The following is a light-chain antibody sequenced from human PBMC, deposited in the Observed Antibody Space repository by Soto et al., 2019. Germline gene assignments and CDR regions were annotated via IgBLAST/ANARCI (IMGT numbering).Light chain of an antibody. CDR3: HQFGSSPPAFT. CDR2: GAS. CDR1: QSVSTRY. V-gene: IGKV3-20*01. Sequence: ESMLTQSPGTLSLSPGERATLSCRASQSVSTRYLAWYQQKPGQAPRLLIYGASIRATGIPDRFSGSGSGTDVTLNISRLEPEDFAVYYCHQFGSSPPAFTFGQGTKLEI. J-gene: IGKJ2*01.